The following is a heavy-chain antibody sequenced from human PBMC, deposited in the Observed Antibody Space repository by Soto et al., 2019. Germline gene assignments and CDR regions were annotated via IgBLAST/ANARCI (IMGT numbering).Heavy chain of an antibody. Sequence: GGSLRLSCAASGFTFRSYSMNWVRQAPGKGLEWVSSISSSSSYIYYADSVKGRFTISRDNAKNSLYLQMSSLRAEDTAVYYCARDLVAAASWTNSGRISYGMDVWGPGTSVTVSS. V-gene: IGHV3-21*01. CDR2: ISSSSSYI. D-gene: IGHD6-13*01. CDR1: GFTFRSYS. CDR3: ARDLVAAASWTNSGRISYGMDV. J-gene: IGHJ6*02.